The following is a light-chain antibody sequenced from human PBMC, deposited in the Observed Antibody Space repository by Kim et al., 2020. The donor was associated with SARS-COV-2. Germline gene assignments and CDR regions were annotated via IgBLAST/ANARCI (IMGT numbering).Light chain of an antibody. CDR2: DVS. J-gene: IGLJ2*01. V-gene: IGLV2-14*03. CDR3: ASYTSSTTVA. Sequence: GQSLTISCTGTSSDVGSYNHVSWHQQNPGKAPKVMIYDVSNRPSGVSNRFSGSKSGNTASLTISGLQAEDEADYYCASYTSSTTVAFGGGTQLTVL. CDR1: SSDVGSYNH.